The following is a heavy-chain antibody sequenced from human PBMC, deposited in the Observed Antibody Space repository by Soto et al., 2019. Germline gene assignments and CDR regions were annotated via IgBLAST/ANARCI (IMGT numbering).Heavy chain of an antibody. Sequence: QVQLQASGPGLVKPSETLSLTCGVSPGSFSCNNWWTWVRQLPGQGLAWIGEIYRNESTNYNTSLKSRLTKSADKSEIQSSMRLTSLTAANTAMNCCAIRDPGTGIASWGQGTLVTASS. D-gene: IGHD1-1*01. CDR2: IYRNEST. CDR1: PGSFSCNNW. V-gene: IGHV4-4*01. J-gene: IGHJ5*01. CDR3: AIRDPGTGIAS.